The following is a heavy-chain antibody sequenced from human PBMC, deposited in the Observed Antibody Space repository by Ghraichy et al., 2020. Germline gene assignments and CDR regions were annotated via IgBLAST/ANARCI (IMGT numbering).Heavy chain of an antibody. CDR3: ARGRGLLRFSPRILGYYGMDV. V-gene: IGHV4-34*01. CDR2: INHSGST. CDR1: GGSFSGYY. D-gene: IGHD3-3*01. Sequence: SETLSLTCAVYGGSFSGYYWSWIRQPPGKGLEWIGEINHSGSTNYNPSLKSRVTISVDTSKNQFSLKLSSVTAADTAVYYCARGRGLLRFSPRILGYYGMDVWGQGTTVTVSS. J-gene: IGHJ6*02.